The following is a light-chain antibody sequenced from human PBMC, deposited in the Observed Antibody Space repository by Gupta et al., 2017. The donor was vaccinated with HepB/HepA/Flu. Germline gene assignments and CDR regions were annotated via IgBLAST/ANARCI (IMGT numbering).Light chain of an antibody. V-gene: IGLV1-40*01. CDR1: SSNIGAGYD. CDR2: GNS. Sequence: QSVLTQPPSVSGAPGPRVTISCTGSSSNIGAGYDVHWYQQLPGTAPKLLIYGNSNRPSGVPDRFSGSKSDTSASLAITGLQAEDEADYYCQSYDSSLRPVFGGGTKLTVL. CDR3: QSYDSSLRPV. J-gene: IGLJ2*01.